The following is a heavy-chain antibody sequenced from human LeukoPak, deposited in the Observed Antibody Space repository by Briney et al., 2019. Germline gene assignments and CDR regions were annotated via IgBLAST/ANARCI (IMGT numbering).Heavy chain of an antibody. CDR1: GFTFRGNL. J-gene: IGHJ3*01. CDR2: SSSDGGEQ. CDR3: ARESSSRRFVFDV. Sequence: PGGSLRLSCAASGFTFRGNLLHWVRQAPGKGLEWVAGSSSDGGEQYYADSVKGRFTFSRDNSKSTLVLQMSSLRPDDTAVYYCARESSSRRFVFDVWGQGTLVTVSS. V-gene: IGHV3-30*15. D-gene: IGHD6-13*01.